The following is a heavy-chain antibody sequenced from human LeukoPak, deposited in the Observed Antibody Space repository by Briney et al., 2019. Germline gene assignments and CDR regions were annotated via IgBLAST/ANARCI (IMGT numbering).Heavy chain of an antibody. D-gene: IGHD3-10*01. CDR1: GFTFSRHW. CDR2: IYSGGST. Sequence: PGGSLRLSCAASGFTFSRHWMTWVRQAPGKGLEWVSVIYSGGSTYYADSVKGRFTISRDNSKNTLYLQMNSLRAEDTAVYYCARLYGSGSYYKFPFLDYWGQGTLVTVSS. J-gene: IGHJ4*02. CDR3: ARLYGSGSYYKFPFLDY. V-gene: IGHV3-53*01.